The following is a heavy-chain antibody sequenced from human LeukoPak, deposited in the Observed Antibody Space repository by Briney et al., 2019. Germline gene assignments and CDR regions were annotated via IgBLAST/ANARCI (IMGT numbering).Heavy chain of an antibody. V-gene: IGHV1-58*01. CDR1: GFTFTSSA. CDR3: AAGVITFGGVIASLGFDY. J-gene: IGHJ4*02. CDR2: IVVGSGNT. Sequence: SVKVSCKASGFTFTSSAVQWVRQARGQRLEWIGWIVVGSGNTNYAQKFQERVTITRDMSTSTAYMELSSLRSEDTAAYYCAAGVITFGGVIASLGFDYWGQGTLVTVSS. D-gene: IGHD3-16*02.